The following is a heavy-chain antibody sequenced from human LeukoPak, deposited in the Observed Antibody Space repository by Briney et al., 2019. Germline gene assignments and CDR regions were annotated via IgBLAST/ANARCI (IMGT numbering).Heavy chain of an antibody. D-gene: IGHD4-17*01. J-gene: IGHJ4*02. CDR1: GGSISSSSYY. CDR3: ARALTDYGDYEVRYDDY. V-gene: IGHV4-39*07. CDR2: IYYSGST. Sequence: SETLSLTCTVSGGSISSSSYYWGWIRQPPGKGLEWIGSIYYSGSTYYNPSLKSRLTMSVDTSKNQFSLMLTSVTAADTAVYYCARALTDYGDYEVRYDDYWGQGTLVTVSS.